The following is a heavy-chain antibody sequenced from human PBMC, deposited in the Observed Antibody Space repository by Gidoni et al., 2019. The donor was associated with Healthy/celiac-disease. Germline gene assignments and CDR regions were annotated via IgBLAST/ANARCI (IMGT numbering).Heavy chain of an antibody. J-gene: IGHJ4*02. D-gene: IGHD6-13*01. Sequence: EVQLVESGGGLVQPGGSLRLSCAASGFTFSSYAMHWVRQAPGKGLEYVSAISSNGGSTYYANSVKGRFTISRDNSKNTLYLQMGSLRAEDMAVYYCARTHSSSWYEGGNKFDYWGQGTLVTVSS. CDR3: ARTHSSSWYEGGNKFDY. V-gene: IGHV3-64*01. CDR1: GFTFSSYA. CDR2: ISSNGGST.